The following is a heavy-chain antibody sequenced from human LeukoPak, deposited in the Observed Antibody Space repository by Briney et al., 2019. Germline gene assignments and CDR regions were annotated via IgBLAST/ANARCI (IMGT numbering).Heavy chain of an antibody. D-gene: IGHD2-2*01. CDR2: MNPNSGNT. CDR1: GYTFTSYD. V-gene: IGHV1-8*01. J-gene: IGHJ5*02. Sequence: GASVKVSCKASGYTFTSYDINWVRQATGQGLEWMGWMNPNSGNTGYAQKFQGRVTMTRNTSISTAYMELSSLRSEDTAVYYCARGPHRKPLGYCSSTSCYHPWGQGTLVTVSS. CDR3: ARGPHRKPLGYCSSTSCYHP.